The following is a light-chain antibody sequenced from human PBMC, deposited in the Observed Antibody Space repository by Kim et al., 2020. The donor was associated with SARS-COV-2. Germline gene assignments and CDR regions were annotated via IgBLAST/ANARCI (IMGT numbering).Light chain of an antibody. Sequence: SVSPGESDTLSCRASQSVNYLTWYQPSPGQAPRLLNYATSIRATGIPARFSGSGSGTDYTLTISRLEPEDFAVYYCQQRDNWPLTFGGGTKVDIK. V-gene: IGKV3-11*01. CDR3: QQRDNWPLT. J-gene: IGKJ4*01. CDR2: ATS. CDR1: QSVNY.